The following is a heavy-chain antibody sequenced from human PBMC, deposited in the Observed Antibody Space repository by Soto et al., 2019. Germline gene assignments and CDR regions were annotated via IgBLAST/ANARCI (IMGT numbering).Heavy chain of an antibody. V-gene: IGHV4-39*01. CDR1: GGSISSSSYY. J-gene: IGHJ4*02. CDR3: ARHLSYDFWSGYSTGY. D-gene: IGHD3-3*01. CDR2: IYYSGST. Sequence: SETLSLTCTVSGGSISSSSYYWGWIRQPPEKGLEWIGSIYYSGSTYYNPSLKSRVTVSVDTSKNQFSLKLSSVTAADTAVYYCARHLSYDFWSGYSTGYWGQGTLVTVSS.